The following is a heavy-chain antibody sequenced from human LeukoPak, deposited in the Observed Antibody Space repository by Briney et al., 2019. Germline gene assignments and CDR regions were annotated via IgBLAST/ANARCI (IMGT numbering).Heavy chain of an antibody. CDR1: GSTFSSYG. V-gene: IGHV3-30*18. CDR2: ISYDGSNK. Sequence: PGRSLRLSCAASGSTFSSYGMHWLRQAPGKGLEWVAVISYDGSNKYYADSVKGRFTISRDNSKNTLYLQMNSLRAEDTAVYYCAKEDFGRIAVDYWGQGTLVTVSS. CDR3: AKEDFGRIAVDY. D-gene: IGHD6-19*01. J-gene: IGHJ4*02.